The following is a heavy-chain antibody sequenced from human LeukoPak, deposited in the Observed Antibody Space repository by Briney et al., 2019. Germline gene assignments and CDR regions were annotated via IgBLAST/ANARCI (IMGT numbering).Heavy chain of an antibody. Sequence: SETLSLTCTVSGGSISSYYWSWIRQPPGKGLEWIGYIYYSGSTNYNPSLKSRVTISVDRSKNQFSLKLSSVTAADTAVYYCAKDFSGSFDYWGQGTLVTVSS. J-gene: IGHJ4*02. CDR3: AKDFSGSFDY. D-gene: IGHD3-10*01. V-gene: IGHV4-59*12. CDR2: IYYSGST. CDR1: GGSISSYY.